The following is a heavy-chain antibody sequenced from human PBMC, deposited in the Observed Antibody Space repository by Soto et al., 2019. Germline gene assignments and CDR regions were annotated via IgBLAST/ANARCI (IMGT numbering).Heavy chain of an antibody. V-gene: IGHV3-64D*06. CDR3: VRDVTFHY. D-gene: IGHD2-21*02. CDR2: INSNGGIT. CDR1: GLALSSFD. J-gene: IGHJ4*02. Sequence: GGSLRLSCSAPGLALSSFDMHWVRQAPGKGLEYFSAINSNGGITYYADSVNGRFTISRDNSKNTVYLQMSSLRNEGTAVYYCVRDVTFHYWGQGT.